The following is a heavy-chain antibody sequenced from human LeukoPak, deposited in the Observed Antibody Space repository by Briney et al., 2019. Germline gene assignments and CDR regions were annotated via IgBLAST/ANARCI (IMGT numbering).Heavy chain of an antibody. CDR3: AKDLGYCSSTSCSRYFDY. V-gene: IGHV3-23*01. CDR2: ISGSGGST. D-gene: IGHD2-2*01. CDR1: GFTFSSYG. J-gene: IGHJ4*02. Sequence: GGSLRLSCAASGFTFSSYGMSWVRQAPGKGLEWVSAISGSGGSTYYADSVKGRFTISRDNSKNTLYLQMNSLRAEDTAVYYCAKDLGYCSSTSCSRYFDYWGQGTLVTVSS.